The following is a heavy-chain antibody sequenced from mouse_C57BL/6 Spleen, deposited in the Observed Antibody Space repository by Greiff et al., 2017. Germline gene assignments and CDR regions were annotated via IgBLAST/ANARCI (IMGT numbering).Heavy chain of an antibody. CDR2: IDPANGNT. J-gene: IGHJ3*01. V-gene: IGHV14-3*01. Sequence: EVQLQQSVAELVRPGASVKLSCTASGFNIKNTFMQWVKQRPEQGLEWIGRIDPANGNTKYVPKFQGKATITADTSSNTAYLQLSSLTSEDTAIYYCARNWDGFAYWGQGTLVTVSA. D-gene: IGHD4-1*01. CDR3: ARNWDGFAY. CDR1: GFNIKNTF.